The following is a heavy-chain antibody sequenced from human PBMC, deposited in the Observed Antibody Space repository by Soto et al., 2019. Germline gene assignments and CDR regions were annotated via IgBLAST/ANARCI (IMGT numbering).Heavy chain of an antibody. D-gene: IGHD3-9*01. J-gene: IGHJ6*02. Sequence: TSETLSLTCAVSGGSISSSNWWSWVRQPPGKGLEWIGEIYHSGSTNYNPSLKSRVTISVDKSKNQFSLKLSSVTAADTAVYYCARDNGSPRGTYDILTGYYLYYYGMDVWGQGTTVTVSS. V-gene: IGHV4-4*02. CDR3: ARDNGSPRGTYDILTGYYLYYYGMDV. CDR1: GGSISSSNW. CDR2: IYHSGST.